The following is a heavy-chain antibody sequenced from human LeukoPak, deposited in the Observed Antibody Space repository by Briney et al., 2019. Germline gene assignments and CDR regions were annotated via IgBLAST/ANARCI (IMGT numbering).Heavy chain of an antibody. J-gene: IGHJ4*02. CDR2: ISRNGGST. D-gene: IGHD6-19*01. Sequence: GGSLRLSCAASGFSFSSYAMSWLGQAPGKGLKWVSAISRNGGSTYYTGPVKVRVTISRDNSKNTLYLQMNSLRAEDTAVYYCAKSREGSSPNDYCGQGTLVTVSS. CDR3: AKSREGSSPNDY. V-gene: IGHV3-23*01. CDR1: GFSFSSYA.